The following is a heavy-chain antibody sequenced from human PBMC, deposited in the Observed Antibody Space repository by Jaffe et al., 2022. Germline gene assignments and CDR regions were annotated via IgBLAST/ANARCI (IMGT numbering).Heavy chain of an antibody. J-gene: IGHJ4*02. Sequence: QVQLVESGGGVVQPGGSLRLSCAASGFTFSNYGMHWVRQAPGKGLEWVTFIWYGGNNKYYADSVRGRFTISRDNSKNTLYLQMNSLREEDTAVYYCAKSDSGGPGYFDYWGQGILVTVSS. V-gene: IGHV3-30*02. CDR2: IWYGGNNK. CDR3: AKSDSGGPGYFDY. D-gene: IGHD6-19*01. CDR1: GFTFSNYG.